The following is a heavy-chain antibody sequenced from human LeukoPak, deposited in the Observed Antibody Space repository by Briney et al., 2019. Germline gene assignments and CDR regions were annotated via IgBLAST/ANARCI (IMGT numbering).Heavy chain of an antibody. V-gene: IGHV1-2*02. CDR2: INPNSGGA. CDR3: ARQASGGWYYDY. CDR1: FHTSLDYY. Sequence: DSPKASFHTSLDYYILSLRPAPGHALDWMGWINPNSGGAHYAQKFQGRVSMTRDTSISTIYMELSRLTSGDTAVYYCARQASGGWYYDYWGQGTLVTVSS. J-gene: IGHJ4*02. D-gene: IGHD6-19*01.